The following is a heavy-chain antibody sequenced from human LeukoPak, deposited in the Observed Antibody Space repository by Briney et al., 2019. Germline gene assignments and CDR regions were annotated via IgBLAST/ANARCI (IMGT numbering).Heavy chain of an antibody. J-gene: IGHJ3*02. D-gene: IGHD2-15*01. Sequence: GGSLRLSCAASGFAVSSNYMSWVRQAPGKGLEWVSVIYSGGSTYYADSVKGRFTISRDNSKNTLYLQMNSLRAEDTAVYYCARDRYCSGGSCYPDAFDIWGQATMVTLSS. CDR3: ARDRYCSGGSCYPDAFDI. CDR1: GFAVSSNY. CDR2: IYSGGST. V-gene: IGHV3-53*01.